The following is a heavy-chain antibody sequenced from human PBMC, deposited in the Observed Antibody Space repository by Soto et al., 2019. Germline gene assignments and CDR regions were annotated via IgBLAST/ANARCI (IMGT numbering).Heavy chain of an antibody. CDR3: ASRTGTQYYYMDV. D-gene: IGHD1-1*01. Sequence: PSETLSLTCAVSGGSISSGGYSWSWIRQPPGKGLEWIGYIYHSGSTYYNPSPKSRVTISVDRSKNQFSLKLSSVTAADTAVYYCASRTGTQYYYMDVWGKGTTVTVSS. CDR2: IYHSGST. V-gene: IGHV4-30-2*01. J-gene: IGHJ6*03. CDR1: GGSISSGGYS.